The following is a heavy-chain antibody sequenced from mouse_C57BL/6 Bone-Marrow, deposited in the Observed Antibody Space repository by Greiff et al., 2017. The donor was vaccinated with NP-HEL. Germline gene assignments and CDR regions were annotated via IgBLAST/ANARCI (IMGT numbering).Heavy chain of an antibody. J-gene: IGHJ1*03. V-gene: IGHV5-9*01. CDR1: GFTFSSYT. Sequence: EVQRVESGGGLVKPGGSLKLSCAASGFTFSSYTMSWVRQTPEKRLEWVATISGGGGNTYYPASVKGRVTISRDNAKNTLYLQMSSLRSGDTALYYCASPHYYGSSWYFDVWGTGTTVTVSS. CDR2: ISGGGGNT. CDR3: ASPHYYGSSWYFDV. D-gene: IGHD1-1*01.